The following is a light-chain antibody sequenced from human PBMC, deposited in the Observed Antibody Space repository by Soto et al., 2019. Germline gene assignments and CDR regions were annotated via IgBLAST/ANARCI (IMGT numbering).Light chain of an antibody. CDR3: QQRSNWPPLT. V-gene: IGKV3-11*01. J-gene: IGKJ4*01. CDR1: QSVNSY. CDR2: DAS. Sequence: EIVSTQSPATLSLSPGERATLSCRASQSVNSYLAWYQQKPGQAPRLLLYDASTRATGIPARFSGSGSGTDFTLTISSLEPEDFAVYYCQQRSNWPPLTFGGGTKVEIK.